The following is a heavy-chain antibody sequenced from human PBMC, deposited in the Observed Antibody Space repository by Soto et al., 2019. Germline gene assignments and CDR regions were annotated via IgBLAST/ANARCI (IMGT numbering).Heavy chain of an antibody. J-gene: IGHJ5*02. CDR1: GGSMSSYY. D-gene: IGHD3-3*01. V-gene: IGHV4-4*07. CDR3: ASGQRFSDWFEP. Sequence: SETLSLTCTVSGGSMSSYYWTWIRQPAGKGLEWIGRVYSSGGTHYNPSLKSRVTISLDTSKNQFSLRLLSVTDADTAVYYCASGQRFSDWFEPCGQGTLVTAPQ. CDR2: VYSSGGT.